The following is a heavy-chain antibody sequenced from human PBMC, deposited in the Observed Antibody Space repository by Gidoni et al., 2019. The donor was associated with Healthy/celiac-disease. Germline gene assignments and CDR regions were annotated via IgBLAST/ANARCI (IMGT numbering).Heavy chain of an antibody. CDR1: GGSISSSSYY. Sequence: QLQLQESGPGLVKPSETLSLTCTVSGGSISSSSYYWGWIRQPPGKGLEWIGSIYYSGSTYYNPSLKSRVTISVDTSKNQFSLKLSSVTAADTAVYYCAAPSMGRGYLYWGQGTLVTVSS. CDR3: AAPSMGRGYLY. V-gene: IGHV4-39*01. D-gene: IGHD3-10*01. J-gene: IGHJ4*02. CDR2: IYYSGST.